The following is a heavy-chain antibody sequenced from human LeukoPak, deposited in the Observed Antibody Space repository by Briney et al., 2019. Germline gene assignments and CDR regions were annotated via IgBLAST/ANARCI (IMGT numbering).Heavy chain of an antibody. V-gene: IGHV3-74*01. CDR3: TRETVVVATASLGY. CDR1: GFTFSSYW. D-gene: IGHD2-2*01. CDR2: INSDGSTI. Sequence: GGSLRLSCAASGFTFSSYWMHWVRQAPGKGLVWVSRINSDGSTINYADSVKGRFTISRDNAKNTLYLQMDSLRAEDTAVYYCTRETVVVATASLGYWGLGTLVTVST. J-gene: IGHJ4*02.